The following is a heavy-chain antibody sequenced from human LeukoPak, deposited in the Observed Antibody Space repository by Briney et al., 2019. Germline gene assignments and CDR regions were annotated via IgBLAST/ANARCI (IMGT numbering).Heavy chain of an antibody. CDR3: ASLDCSSTSCSIRGYY. Sequence: SETLSLTCAVYGGSFSGYYWGWIRQPPGKGLEWIGSIYHSGSTYYNPSLKSRVTISVDTSKDQFSLKLSSVTAADTAVYYCASLDCSSTSCSIRGYYWGQGTLVTVSS. CDR1: GGSFSGYY. V-gene: IGHV4-38-2*01. D-gene: IGHD2-2*01. CDR2: IYHSGST. J-gene: IGHJ4*02.